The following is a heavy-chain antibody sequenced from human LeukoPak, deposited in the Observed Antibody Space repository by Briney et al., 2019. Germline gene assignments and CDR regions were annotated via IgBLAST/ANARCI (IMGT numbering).Heavy chain of an antibody. V-gene: IGHV1-2*02. Sequence: GASVKVSCKASGYTFTGYYMHWVRQAPGQGLEWMGWINPNSGGTNYAQKFQGRVTMTRDTSISTAYMELSRLRSDDTAVYYCARDPGYDYVWGSYRYWGSSTYYYYYYMDVWGKGTTVTVSS. CDR2: INPNSGGT. J-gene: IGHJ6*03. CDR3: ARDPGYDYVWGSYRYWGSSTYYYYYYMDV. D-gene: IGHD3-16*02. CDR1: GYTFTGYY.